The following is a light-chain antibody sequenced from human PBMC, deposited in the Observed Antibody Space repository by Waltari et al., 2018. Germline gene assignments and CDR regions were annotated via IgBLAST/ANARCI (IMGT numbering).Light chain of an antibody. J-gene: IGKJ2*01. CDR2: WAS. Sequence: DIVMTQSPDSLAVSLGGRATINCKSSRSVLDTSKKKNFLAWYQLKPGQSPKLLIYWASTRESGVPDRFSASVSGTDFTLTISSLQAEDVAIYSCQQYYAAPYTFGQGTKVEIK. CDR1: RSVLDTSKKKNF. CDR3: QQYYAAPYT. V-gene: IGKV4-1*01.